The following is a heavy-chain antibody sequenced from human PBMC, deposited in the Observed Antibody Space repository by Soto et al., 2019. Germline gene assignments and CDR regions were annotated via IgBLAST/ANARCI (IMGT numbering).Heavy chain of an antibody. V-gene: IGHV3-23*01. CDR1: GFTFSTYA. CDR3: WKAGGDCSGGSCYSGQGDY. J-gene: IGHJ4*02. CDR2: ITGSGESS. D-gene: IGHD2-15*01. Sequence: EVQLLESGGGLVQPGGSLRLSCAASGFTFSTYAMSWVRQAPGKGLEWVSGITGSGESSYYADSVKGRFTISRDNSKNALYLHRTSLRGEDTAVYYCWKAGGDCSGGSCYSGQGDYWGQGTLVTVSS.